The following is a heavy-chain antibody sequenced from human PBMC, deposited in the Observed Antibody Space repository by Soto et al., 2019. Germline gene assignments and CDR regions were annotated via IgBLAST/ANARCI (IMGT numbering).Heavy chain of an antibody. J-gene: IGHJ4*02. D-gene: IGHD3-3*01. CDR3: ARDTLGGAYDFWH. V-gene: IGHV3-66*01. CDR1: GFTVSNCY. Sequence: EVQLVESGGGLVQPGGSLRLSCAASGFTVSNCYMTWVRQAPGKGLEWVSVISSGGSPYYADSVKGRFTISRDNSKNTLYLEINSLRVGDTAVYYCARDTLGGAYDFWHGGQGTLVTVSS. CDR2: ISSGGSP.